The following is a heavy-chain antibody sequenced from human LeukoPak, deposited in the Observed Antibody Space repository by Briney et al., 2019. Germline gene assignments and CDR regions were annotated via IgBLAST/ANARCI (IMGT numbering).Heavy chain of an antibody. V-gene: IGHV4-34*01. CDR3: ARPRAPTRYCSGGSCPFDY. D-gene: IGHD2-15*01. CDR1: GGSFSGYY. Sequence: PSETLSLTCAAYGGSFSGYYWSWIRQPPGKGLEWIGEINHSGSTNYNPSLKSRVTISVDTSKNQFSLKLSSVTAADTAVYYCARPRAPTRYCSGGSCPFDYWGQGTLVTVSS. CDR2: INHSGST. J-gene: IGHJ4*02.